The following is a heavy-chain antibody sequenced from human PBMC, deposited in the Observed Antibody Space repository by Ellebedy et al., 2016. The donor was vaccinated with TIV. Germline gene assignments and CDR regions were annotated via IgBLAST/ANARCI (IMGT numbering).Heavy chain of an antibody. CDR2: INPNSGGT. J-gene: IGHJ4*02. V-gene: IGHV1-2*02. CDR1: GYTFTDYY. Sequence: AASVKVSCKTSGYTFTDYYIHWVRQAPGQGLEWMAWINPNSGGTNYAQKFQGRVTVTGDTSTSTAFLELSRLRSDDTAVYYCTRDLTNIVSGDYWGQGTLVTVSS. D-gene: IGHD5/OR15-5a*01. CDR3: TRDLTNIVSGDY.